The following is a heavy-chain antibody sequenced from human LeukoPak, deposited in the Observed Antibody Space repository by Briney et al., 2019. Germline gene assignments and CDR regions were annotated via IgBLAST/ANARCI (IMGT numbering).Heavy chain of an antibody. V-gene: IGHV4-59*08. Sequence: SETLSLTCTVSGGSISSYYWSWIRQPPGKGLEWIGYIYYSGSTNYNPSLKSRVTISVDTSKNQFSLKLSSVTAADTAVYYCARSSYYYDSSGYHATWYFDLWGRGTLVTVSS. CDR3: ARSSYYYDSSGYHATWYFDL. CDR1: GGSISSYY. D-gene: IGHD3-22*01. J-gene: IGHJ2*01. CDR2: IYYSGST.